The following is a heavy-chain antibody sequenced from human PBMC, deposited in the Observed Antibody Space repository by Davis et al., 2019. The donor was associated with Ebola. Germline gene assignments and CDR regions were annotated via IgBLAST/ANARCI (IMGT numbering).Heavy chain of an antibody. D-gene: IGHD4-17*01. J-gene: IGHJ3*02. V-gene: IGHV3-23*01. CDR1: GFTFSSYA. Sequence: PGGSLRLSCAASGFTFSSYAMSWVRQAPGKGLEWVSAISGSGGSTYYADSVKGRFTISRDNSKNTLYLQMNSLRAEDTAVYYCAKDVLYGDYWGLDAFDIWGQGTMVTVSS. CDR3: AKDVLYGDYWGLDAFDI. CDR2: ISGSGGST.